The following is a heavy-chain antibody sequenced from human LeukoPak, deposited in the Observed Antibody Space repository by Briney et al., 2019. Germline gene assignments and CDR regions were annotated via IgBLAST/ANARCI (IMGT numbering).Heavy chain of an antibody. D-gene: IGHD2-2*01. CDR1: GFTVSSNY. V-gene: IGHV3-53*01. Sequence: PGGSLRLSCSASGFTVSSNYMSWVRQAPGKGLEWVSVIYSGGSTYYADSVKGRFTISRDNSKNTLYLQMNSLRAEDTAVYYCAREYCSSTSCPLDYWGQGTLVTVSS. J-gene: IGHJ4*02. CDR3: AREYCSSTSCPLDY. CDR2: IYSGGST.